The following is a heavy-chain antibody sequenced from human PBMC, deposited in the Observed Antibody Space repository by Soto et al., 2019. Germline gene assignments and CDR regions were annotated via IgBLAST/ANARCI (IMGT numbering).Heavy chain of an antibody. CDR1: GYSFTSYW. V-gene: IGHV5-51*01. D-gene: IGHD6-13*01. CDR3: ARRLRGIAAAGPFDY. J-gene: IGHJ4*02. Sequence: GESLKISCKGSGYSFTSYWIGWVRQMPGKGLEWMGIIYPGDSDTRYSPSFQGQVTISADKSISTAYLQWSSLKASDTAMYYCARRLRGIAAAGPFDYWGQGTLVTVSS. CDR2: IYPGDSDT.